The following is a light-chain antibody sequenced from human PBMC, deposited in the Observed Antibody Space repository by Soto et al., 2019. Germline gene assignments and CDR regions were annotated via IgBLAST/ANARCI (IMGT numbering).Light chain of an antibody. Sequence: EIVMTQSPATLSVSPGERATLSGRASQSVSSNLAWYQHKPGQAPRLLISGASTGATGIPARFSGSGSGTEFTLTISSLQSEDCAIYYCQQYHTWPITFGGGTKVDIK. CDR3: QQYHTWPIT. J-gene: IGKJ4*01. CDR1: QSVSSN. V-gene: IGKV3-15*01. CDR2: GAS.